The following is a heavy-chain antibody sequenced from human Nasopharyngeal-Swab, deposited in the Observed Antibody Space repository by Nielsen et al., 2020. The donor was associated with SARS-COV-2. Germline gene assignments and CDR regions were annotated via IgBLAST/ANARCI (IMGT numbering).Heavy chain of an antibody. CDR2: ISSSGSTI. D-gene: IGHD3-10*01. CDR1: GFTFSDYY. J-gene: IGHJ4*02. CDR3: ARTPRGDYYFDY. V-gene: IGHV3-11*04. Sequence: GESLKISCAASGFTFSDYYMSWIRQAPGKGLEWVSYISSSGSTIYYADFVKGRFTISRDNAKNSLYLQMNSLRAEDTAVYYCARTPRGDYYFDYWGQGTLVTVSS.